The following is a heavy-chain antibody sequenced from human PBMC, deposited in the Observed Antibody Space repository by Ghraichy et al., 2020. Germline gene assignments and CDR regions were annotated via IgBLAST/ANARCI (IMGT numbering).Heavy chain of an antibody. J-gene: IGHJ6*02. CDR1: GDSVSSNSAA. D-gene: IGHD6-13*01. Sequence: SQTLSLTCAISGDSVSSNSAAWNWIRQSPSRGLEWLGRTYYRSKWYNDYAVSVKSRITINPDTSKNQFSLQLNSVTPEDTAVYYCARDTLGGIAAAGTDYGMDVWGQGTTVTVSS. V-gene: IGHV6-1*01. CDR2: TYYRSKWYN. CDR3: ARDTLGGIAAAGTDYGMDV.